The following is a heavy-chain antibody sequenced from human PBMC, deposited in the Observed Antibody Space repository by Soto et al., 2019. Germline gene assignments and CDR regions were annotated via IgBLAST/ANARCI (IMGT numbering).Heavy chain of an antibody. CDR3: AKRSVAGQGDAFEI. CDR1: GFTFSNYG. J-gene: IGHJ3*02. D-gene: IGHD6-19*01. CDR2: MAYDGSNK. V-gene: IGHV3-30*18. Sequence: GGSLRLSCAASGFTFSNYGMHGVRQAPGKGLEWVAVMAYDGSNKYYADSVKGRFTISRDNSKNTLYLQMNSLRAEDTAVYYCAKRSVAGQGDAFEIWGQGTMVTVSS.